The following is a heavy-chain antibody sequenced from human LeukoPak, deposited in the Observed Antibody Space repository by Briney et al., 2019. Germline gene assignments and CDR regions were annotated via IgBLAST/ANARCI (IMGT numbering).Heavy chain of an antibody. V-gene: IGHV3-21*01. Sequence: GGSLRLSCAASGFIFSSYSMNWVRQAPGKGLEWVSSISSSSSYIYYADSAKGRFTISRDNAKNSLYLQMNSLRAEDTAVYYCARVCYDFWSGYYTGAFDIWGQGTMVTVSS. CDR1: GFIFSSYS. D-gene: IGHD3-3*01. J-gene: IGHJ3*02. CDR3: ARVCYDFWSGYYTGAFDI. CDR2: ISSSSSYI.